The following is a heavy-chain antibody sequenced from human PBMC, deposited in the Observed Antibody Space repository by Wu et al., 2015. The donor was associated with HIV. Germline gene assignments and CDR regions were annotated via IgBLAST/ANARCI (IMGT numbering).Heavy chain of an antibody. D-gene: IGHD1-1*01. CDR1: GGTFSSYG. CDR2: FTTIFGTA. V-gene: IGHV1-69*12. Sequence: QVQLVQSGAEVKKPGSSVKVSCKTSGGTFSSYGVSWVRQAPGQGLEWMGGFTTIFGTANYAQKFQDRVTITADVSTGTAYMELRSLRSEDTAVYYCARDLFSAQIGTDYYYYYYMDVWGKGTTVTVSS. J-gene: IGHJ6*03. CDR3: ARDLFSAQIGTDYYYYYYMDV.